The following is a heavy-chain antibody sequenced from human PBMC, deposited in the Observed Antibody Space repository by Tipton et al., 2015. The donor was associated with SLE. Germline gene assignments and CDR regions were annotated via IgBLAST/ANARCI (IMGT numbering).Heavy chain of an antibody. V-gene: IGHV4-59*01. Sequence: TLSLTCTVSGGSISSYYWRWIRQPPGKGLDWIGYIYYSGSTNYNPSLKSRVTISVDTSKNQFSLKLSSVTAADTAVYYCARGRSSSWSDYFDYWGQGTLVTVSS. J-gene: IGHJ4*02. D-gene: IGHD6-13*01. CDR2: IYYSGST. CDR1: GGSISSYY. CDR3: ARGRSSSWSDYFDY.